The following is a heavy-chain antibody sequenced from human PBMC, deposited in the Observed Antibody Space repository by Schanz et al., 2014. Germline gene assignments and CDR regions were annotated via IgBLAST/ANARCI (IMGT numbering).Heavy chain of an antibody. CDR1: GFIFNDYY. Sequence: QVQLVESGGCLVKPGGSLRLSCAASGFIFNDYYMNWIRQAPGKGLEWLSYISRDGTTSYYADSVKGRFTISRDNAKNSLYLEMTSLRGEDTAVYYCASERGYSYGYGAFDIWGQGTMVTVSS. CDR3: ASERGYSYGYGAFDI. D-gene: IGHD5-18*01. J-gene: IGHJ3*02. V-gene: IGHV3-11*01. CDR2: ISRDGTTS.